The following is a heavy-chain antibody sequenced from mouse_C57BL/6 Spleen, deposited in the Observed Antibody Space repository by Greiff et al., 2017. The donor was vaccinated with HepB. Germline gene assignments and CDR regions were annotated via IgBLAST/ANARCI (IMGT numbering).Heavy chain of an antibody. D-gene: IGHD3-1*01. Sequence: VKLMESGPELVKPGASVKISCKASGYAFSSSWMNWVKQRPGKGLEWIGRIYPGDGDTNYNGKFKGKATLTADKSSSTAYMQLSSLTSEDSAVYFCARSGDVCYFDYWGQGTTLTVSS. J-gene: IGHJ2*01. V-gene: IGHV1-82*01. CDR1: GYAFSSSW. CDR3: ARSGDVCYFDY. CDR2: IYPGDGDT.